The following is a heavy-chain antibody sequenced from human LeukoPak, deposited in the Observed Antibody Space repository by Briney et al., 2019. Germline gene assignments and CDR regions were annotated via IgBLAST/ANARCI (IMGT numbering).Heavy chain of an antibody. CDR3: AKPLRGWYDFDY. CDR2: INSGGAGT. V-gene: IGHV3-23*01. Sequence: GGSLRLSCAASGFTFSSYGMHWVRQAPGKGLEWVSAINSGGAGTHYADSVKGRFTISRDNSKNTVYLQMNSLRAEDTAVYYCAKPLRGWYDFDYWGQGTLVTVSS. J-gene: IGHJ4*02. D-gene: IGHD6-19*01. CDR1: GFTFSSYG.